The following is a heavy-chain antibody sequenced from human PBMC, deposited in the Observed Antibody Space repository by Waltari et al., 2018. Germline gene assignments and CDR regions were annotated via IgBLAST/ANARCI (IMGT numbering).Heavy chain of an antibody. CDR1: GYTFTGYY. V-gene: IGHV1-2*06. J-gene: IGHJ3*02. D-gene: IGHD3-10*01. CDR3: ARGGYSSGSTLVLRAFDI. CDR2: INPNSGGT. Sequence: QVQLVQSGAEVKKPGASVKVSCKASGYTFTGYYMHWVRQAPGQGLEWMGRINPNSGGTNYAQKFQGRVTMTRDTSISTAYMELSRLRSDDTAVYYCARGGYSSGSTLVLRAFDIWGQGTMVTVSS.